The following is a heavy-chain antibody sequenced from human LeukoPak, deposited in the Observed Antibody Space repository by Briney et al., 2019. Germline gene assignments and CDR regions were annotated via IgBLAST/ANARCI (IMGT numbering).Heavy chain of an antibody. Sequence: GGSLRLSCAASGFTFSSYSMNWVRQAPGKGLEWVSCISSSSSYIYYADSVKGRFTISRDNDKDSLYLQMNSLRAEDTALYYCARVGSAWYGGWFDPWGQGTLVTVSS. D-gene: IGHD6-19*01. CDR2: ISSSSSYI. CDR3: ARVGSAWYGGWFDP. J-gene: IGHJ5*02. V-gene: IGHV3-21*01. CDR1: GFTFSSYS.